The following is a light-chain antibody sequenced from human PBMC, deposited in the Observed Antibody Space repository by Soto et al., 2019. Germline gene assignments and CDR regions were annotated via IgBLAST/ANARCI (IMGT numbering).Light chain of an antibody. V-gene: IGKV3-15*01. CDR2: GAS. J-gene: IGKJ1*01. CDR1: QSVNSN. CDR3: QEYNTWPWT. Sequence: ETVMTQSPATLSVSPGDRATLSCRASQSVNSNLAWYQQKLGQAPKVLIYGASTRATGIPARFSGSGSGTEFILTISSLQSEDFALYYCQEYNTWPWTFGHGTKVEIK.